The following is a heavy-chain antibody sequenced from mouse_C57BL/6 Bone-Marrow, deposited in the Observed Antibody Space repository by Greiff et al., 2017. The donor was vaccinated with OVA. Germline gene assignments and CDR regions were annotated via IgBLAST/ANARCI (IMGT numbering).Heavy chain of an antibody. Sequence: VMLVESGPGLVQPSQSLSITCTVSGFSLTSYGVHWVRQSPGKGLEWLGVIWSGGSTDYNAAFISRLSISKDNSKSQVFFKMNSLQADDTAIYYCAIYGSSYVDYAMDYWGQGTSVTVSS. CDR3: AIYGSSYVDYAMDY. J-gene: IGHJ4*01. CDR1: GFSLTSYG. CDR2: IWSGGST. D-gene: IGHD1-1*01. V-gene: IGHV2-2*01.